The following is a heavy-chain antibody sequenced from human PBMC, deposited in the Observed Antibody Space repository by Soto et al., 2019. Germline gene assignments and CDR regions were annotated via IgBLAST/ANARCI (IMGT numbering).Heavy chain of an antibody. D-gene: IGHD6-13*01. J-gene: IGHJ4*02. CDR2: IYHSEST. CDR3: ARGLRWGIAATSLVY. V-gene: IGHV4-30-2*01. Sequence: SQTLPLTCAVFGGSISSRGYSRSWIRQPPGKGLEWIGYIYHSESTYYNPSLKSRVTISVDRSKNQFSLKLSSVTAADTAVYYCARGLRWGIAATSLVYWGQGTLVTVSS. CDR1: GGSISSRGYS.